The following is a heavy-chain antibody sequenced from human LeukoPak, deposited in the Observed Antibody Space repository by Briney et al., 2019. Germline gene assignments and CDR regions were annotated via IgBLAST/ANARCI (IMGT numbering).Heavy chain of an antibody. D-gene: IGHD6-19*01. CDR1: GYSFTTYW. CDR3: ARQLSDSSGGPWRDHLDP. J-gene: IGHJ5*02. Sequence: GESLKISCKGSGYSFTTYWIGWVRQMPGKGLEWMGIIYPSDSNIKYSPSFQGQVTISADKSTSTAYLQWSSLKASDTAIYYCARQLSDSSGGPWRDHLDPWGQGTLVTVSS. CDR2: IYPSDSNI. V-gene: IGHV5-51*01.